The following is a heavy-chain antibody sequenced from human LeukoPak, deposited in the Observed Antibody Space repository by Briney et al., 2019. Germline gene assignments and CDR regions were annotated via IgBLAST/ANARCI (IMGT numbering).Heavy chain of an antibody. V-gene: IGHV1-18*01. J-gene: IGHJ2*01. CDR2: ISAYNGNT. D-gene: IGHD6-13*01. CDR1: GYTFTSYD. CDR3: AIAAGQVSYFDL. Sequence: ASAKVSCKASGYTFTSYDINWVRQATGQGLEWMGWISAYNGNTNYAQKLQGRVTMTTDTSTSTAYMELRSLRSDDTAVYYCAIAAGQVSYFDLWGRGTLVTVSS.